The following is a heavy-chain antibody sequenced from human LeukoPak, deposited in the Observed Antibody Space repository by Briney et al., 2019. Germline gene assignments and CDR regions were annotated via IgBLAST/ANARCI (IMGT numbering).Heavy chain of an antibody. D-gene: IGHD2-21*02. V-gene: IGHV4-59*08. CDR3: TKRSDCGDDCYDRPHWFDP. J-gene: IGHJ5*02. CDR1: GGSMTGYY. CDR2: VHSSGGT. Sequence: SKTLSLTCTVSGGSMTGYYWAWIRQPPGKRLEWIGYVHSSGGTKYNPSLKSRVTVSIDMSRNQFSLNVRSVPAADTATYYCTKRSDCGDDCYDRPHWFDPWGQGRLVTVSS.